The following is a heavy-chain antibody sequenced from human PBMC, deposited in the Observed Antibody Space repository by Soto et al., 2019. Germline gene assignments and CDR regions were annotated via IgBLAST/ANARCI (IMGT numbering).Heavy chain of an antibody. CDR1: GFSLSTSGVG. CDR3: AHRGSYDSSGRRPFDI. V-gene: IGHV2-5*01. D-gene: IGHD3-22*01. Sequence: XGPTLVNRTQTLTLTCTFSGFSLSTSGVGVGWIRQPPGKALEWLALIYWNDDKRYSPSLKSRLTITKDTSKNQVVLTMTNMDPVDTATYYCAHRGSYDSSGRRPFDIWGQGTMVTVSS. CDR2: IYWNDDK. J-gene: IGHJ3*02.